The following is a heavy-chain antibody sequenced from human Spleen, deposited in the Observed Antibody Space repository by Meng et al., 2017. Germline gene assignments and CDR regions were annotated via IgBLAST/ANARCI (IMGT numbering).Heavy chain of an antibody. J-gene: IGHJ5*02. CDR1: GGSNSTSGYY. CDR3: VRSSAWVRTGFDP. D-gene: IGHD6-19*01. Sequence: QSLLQESGPGLVKPSEALSLAFSVSGGSNSTSGYYWGWIRQPPGKGLEWIGGIGHSGFTYYTPSLKSRVAVSLDTSKSQFSLMLTSVTAADTAVYYCVRSSAWVRTGFDPWGQGTLVTVSS. CDR2: IGHSGFT. V-gene: IGHV4-39*01.